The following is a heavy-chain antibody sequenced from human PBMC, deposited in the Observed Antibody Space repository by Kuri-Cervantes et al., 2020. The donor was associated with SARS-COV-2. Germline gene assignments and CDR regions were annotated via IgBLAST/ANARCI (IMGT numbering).Heavy chain of an antibody. Sequence: LRLSCGVYGGSFSGYYWSWIRQSPGKGLEWIGEINHTGSTKYNPSLKSRVTISVDTSKNQFSLKLSSVTAADTAVYYCARSLQLVRFDYWGQGTLVTVSS. V-gene: IGHV4-34*09. CDR1: GGSFSGYY. CDR2: INHTGST. D-gene: IGHD6-6*01. CDR3: ARSLQLVRFDY. J-gene: IGHJ4*02.